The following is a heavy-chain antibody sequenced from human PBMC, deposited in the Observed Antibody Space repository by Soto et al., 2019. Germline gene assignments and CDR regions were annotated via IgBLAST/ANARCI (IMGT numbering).Heavy chain of an antibody. Sequence: SLNRSRKTVVYRNTGHFSHCGILTTKKGLEWMGTIFPGGETTYAQRFLGRVTLTSDTSTSTVYMEVSSLRSEDTAVYYCARGGDVLLEIAVLELWGKGTLVTV. J-gene: IGHJ4*02. CDR2: IFPGGETT. CDR3: ARGGDVLLEIAVLEL. D-gene: IGHD2-21*01. CDR1: VYRNTGHF. V-gene: IGHV1-46*03.